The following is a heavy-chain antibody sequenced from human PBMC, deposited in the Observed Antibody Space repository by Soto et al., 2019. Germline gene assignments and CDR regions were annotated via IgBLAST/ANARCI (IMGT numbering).Heavy chain of an antibody. V-gene: IGHV1-8*01. CDR2: VNPNSNET. CDR1: GCTFSSYD. D-gene: IGHD5-12*01. CDR3: VRSGRRPGIDY. Sequence: ASVKVSCKASGCTFSSYDISWVRQASGQGLEWMGWVNPNSNETDYAQKFQGRVTMTGNTSIRTAYMELRSLRSDDTAVYYCVRSGRRPGIDYWGQGTLVTVSS. J-gene: IGHJ4*02.